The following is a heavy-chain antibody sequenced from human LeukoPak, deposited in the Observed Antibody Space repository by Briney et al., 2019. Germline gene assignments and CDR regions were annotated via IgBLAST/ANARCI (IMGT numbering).Heavy chain of an antibody. Sequence: PSETLSLTCTVSGGSIGSGTHHWGWVRQPPGKGLEWIGSVFYRGTTFYSPSLKSRVTVSIDTSKNQFSLKLNSVTAADTAVYYCARHDYDLLTGYTINWFDPWGQGTLVTVSS. CDR1: GGSIGSGTHH. D-gene: IGHD3-9*01. CDR2: VFYRGTT. V-gene: IGHV4-39*01. J-gene: IGHJ5*02. CDR3: ARHDYDLLTGYTINWFDP.